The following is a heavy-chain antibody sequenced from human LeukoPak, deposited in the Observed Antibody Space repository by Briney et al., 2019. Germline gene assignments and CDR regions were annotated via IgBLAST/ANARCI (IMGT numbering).Heavy chain of an antibody. J-gene: IGHJ6*02. CDR3: ARAVDSSGYYRPLVYYGMDV. CDR2: INPNSGGT. CDR1: GYTFTGYY. Sequence: ASVKVSCKASGYTFTGYYMHWVRQAPGRGLEWMGWINPNSGGTNYAQKFQGWVTMTRDTSISTAYMELSRLRSDDTAVYYCARAVDSSGYYRPLVYYGMDVWGQGTTVTVSS. D-gene: IGHD3-22*01. V-gene: IGHV1-2*04.